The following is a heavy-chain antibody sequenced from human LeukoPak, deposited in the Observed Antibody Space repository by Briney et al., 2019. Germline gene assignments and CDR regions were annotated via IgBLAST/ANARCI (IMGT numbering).Heavy chain of an antibody. CDR2: ISAYNGNT. J-gene: IGHJ4*02. CDR1: GYTFTSYG. CDR3: ARNTPSLKPEGGYFDY. V-gene: IGHV1-18*01. D-gene: IGHD1-14*01. Sequence: ASVKVSCKASGYTFTSYGISWVRQAPGQGLEWMGWISAYNGNTNYAQKLQGRVTMTTDTSTSTAYMELRSLRSDDTAVYYCARNTPSLKPEGGYFDYWGQGTLVTVSS.